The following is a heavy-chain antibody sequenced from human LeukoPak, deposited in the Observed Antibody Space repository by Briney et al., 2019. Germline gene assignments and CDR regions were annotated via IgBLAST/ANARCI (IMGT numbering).Heavy chain of an antibody. CDR3: ARGIIYLDY. Sequence: GRSLRLSCAASGFTFSSYGMHWVRQAPGKGLEWVAVIWYDGSNKYYVDSVKGRFTISRDNSKNTLYLQMNSLRAEDTAVYYCARGIIYLDYWGQGTLVTVSS. V-gene: IGHV3-33*01. CDR1: GFTFSSYG. CDR2: IWYDGSNK. D-gene: IGHD3-10*01. J-gene: IGHJ4*02.